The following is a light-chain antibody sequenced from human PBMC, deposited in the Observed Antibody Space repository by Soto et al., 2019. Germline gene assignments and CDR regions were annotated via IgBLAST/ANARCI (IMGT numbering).Light chain of an antibody. V-gene: IGLV2-14*01. J-gene: IGLJ1*01. CDR3: GSYSNSDTNV. CDR2: EVS. CDR1: AGDVGGYKF. Sequence: QSALTQPASVSGSPGQSITISCTGTAGDVGGYKFVSWYQQHPGKAPKLMIYEVSNRPSGVSNRFSASKSGNTASLTISGLQAEDEADYYCGSYSNSDTNVFGTGTKLTVL.